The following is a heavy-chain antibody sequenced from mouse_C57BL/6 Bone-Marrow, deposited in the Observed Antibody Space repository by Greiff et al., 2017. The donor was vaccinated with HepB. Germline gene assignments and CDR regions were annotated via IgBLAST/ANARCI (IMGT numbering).Heavy chain of an antibody. J-gene: IGHJ3*01. CDR1: GYTFTSYG. D-gene: IGHD2-3*01. CDR2: IYPRSGNT. CDR3: ARGGGIYDGYYLPPY. V-gene: IGHV1-81*01. Sequence: VQLQESGAELARPGASVKLSCKASGYTFTSYGISWVKQRTGQGLEWIGEIYPRSGNTYYNEKFKGKATLTADKSSSTAYMELRSLTSEDSAVYFCARGGGIYDGYYLPPYWGQGTLVTVAA.